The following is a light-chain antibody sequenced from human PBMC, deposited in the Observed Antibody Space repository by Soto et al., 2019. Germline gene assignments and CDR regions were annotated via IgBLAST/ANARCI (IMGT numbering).Light chain of an antibody. CDR2: AAS. CDR1: QGIGNY. V-gene: IGKV1-27*01. CDR3: QKYNVAPGT. Sequence: DIPMTQSPSSLSASVGDRVTITCRASQGIGNYLAWYQQKPGKVPKLLIFAASTLQSGVPSRFRGSGSGTDFTITISSLQPEDAATYCCQKYNVAPGTFGRGTKVDIK. J-gene: IGKJ3*01.